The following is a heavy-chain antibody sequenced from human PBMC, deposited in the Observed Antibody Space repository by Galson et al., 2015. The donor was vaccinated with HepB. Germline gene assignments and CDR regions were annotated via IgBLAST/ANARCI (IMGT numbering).Heavy chain of an antibody. V-gene: IGHV6-1*01. D-gene: IGHD1-26*01. CDR1: GDSVSSGGAA. J-gene: IGHJ4*02. CDR2: TYYRSKWYN. CDR3: VRGSRYFDY. Sequence: CAISGDSVSSGGAAWNWIRQSPSRGLEWLGRTYYRSKWYNEYTPSVKSRITINPDTSKNQFSLQLNSVTPEDTAVYFCVRGSRYFDYWGQGTLVTVSS.